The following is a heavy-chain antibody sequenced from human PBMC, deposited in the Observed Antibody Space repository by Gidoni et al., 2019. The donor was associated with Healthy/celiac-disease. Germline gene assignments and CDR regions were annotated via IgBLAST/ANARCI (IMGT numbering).Heavy chain of an antibody. D-gene: IGHD2-2*01. V-gene: IGHV5-51*03. Sequence: EVQLVQSGAEVKKPGESLKISCKGSGYSFTSYWIGWVRQMPGKGLEWMGIIYPGDSDTRYSPSFQGQVTISADKSISTAYLQWSSLKASDTAMYYCARRPYCSSTSCYAEYFQHWGQGTLVTVSS. CDR1: GYSFTSYW. J-gene: IGHJ1*01. CDR2: IYPGDSDT. CDR3: ARRPYCSSTSCYAEYFQH.